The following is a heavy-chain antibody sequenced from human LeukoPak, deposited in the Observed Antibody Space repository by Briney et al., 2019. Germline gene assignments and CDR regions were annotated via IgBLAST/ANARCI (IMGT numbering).Heavy chain of an antibody. Sequence: ASVKVSWKASGYTFTSYYIHWVRQAPGQGLEWMGILNPSSGSTSYAQNFQGRVAMTRDTSTSTVHLELSSLRSEDTAVYYCARKKGAEGLDYWGQGTLVTVSS. J-gene: IGHJ4*02. V-gene: IGHV1-46*01. CDR2: LNPSSGST. D-gene: IGHD3-16*01. CDR3: ARKKGAEGLDY. CDR1: GYTFTSYY.